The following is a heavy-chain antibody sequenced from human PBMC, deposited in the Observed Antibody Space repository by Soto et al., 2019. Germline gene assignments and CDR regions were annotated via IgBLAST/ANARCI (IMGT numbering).Heavy chain of an antibody. CDR3: TTDPSMVRDLDAFDI. Sequence: PGGSLRLSCAASGFTFSNAWMSWVRQAPGKGLEWVGRIKSKTDGGTTDYAAPVKGRFTISRDDSKNTLYLQMNSLKTEDTVVYXCTTDPSMVRDLDAFDIWGQGTMVTVSS. CDR1: GFTFSNAW. D-gene: IGHD3-10*01. V-gene: IGHV3-15*01. J-gene: IGHJ3*02. CDR2: IKSKTDGGTT.